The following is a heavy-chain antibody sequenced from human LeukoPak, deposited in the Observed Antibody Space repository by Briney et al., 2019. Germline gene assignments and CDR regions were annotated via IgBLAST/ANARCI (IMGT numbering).Heavy chain of an antibody. CDR2: ISGSGGST. Sequence: GGSLRLSCAASGFTFSSYAMSWVRQAPGKGLEWVPAISGSGGSTYYADSVKGRFTISRDNSKNTLYLQMNSLRAEDTAVYYCAKVGPHVLRYFDWLPLSYYFDYWGQGTLVTVSS. CDR3: AKVGPHVLRYFDWLPLSYYFDY. CDR1: GFTFSSYA. D-gene: IGHD3-9*01. V-gene: IGHV3-23*01. J-gene: IGHJ4*02.